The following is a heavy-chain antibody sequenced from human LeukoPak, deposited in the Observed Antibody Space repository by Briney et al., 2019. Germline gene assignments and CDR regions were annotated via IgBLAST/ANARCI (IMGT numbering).Heavy chain of an antibody. CDR2: ISWNSGSI. V-gene: IGHV3-9*03. CDR3: ARERPDGGHFDY. CDR1: GFTFDDYA. J-gene: IGHJ4*02. Sequence: GGSLRLSCAASGFTFDDYAMHWVRQAPGKGLEWVSGISWNSGSIGYADSVKGRFTISRDNAKNSLYLQMNSLRAEDMALYYCARERPDGGHFDYWGQGTLVTVSS. D-gene: IGHD3-10*01.